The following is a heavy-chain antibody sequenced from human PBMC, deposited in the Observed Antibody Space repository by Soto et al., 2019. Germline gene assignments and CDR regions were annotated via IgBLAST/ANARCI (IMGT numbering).Heavy chain of an antibody. Sequence: PSETLSLTCAVSSGSISSSNLWSWVRQPPGKGLEWIGEIYHSGSTNYNPSLKSRVTISVDKSKNQFSLKLSSVTAADTAVYYCARVLMTGYYFFSPLDYWGQGTLVTVSS. CDR3: ARVLMTGYYFFSPLDY. J-gene: IGHJ4*02. CDR2: IYHSGST. V-gene: IGHV4-4*02. D-gene: IGHD3-9*01. CDR1: SGSISSSNL.